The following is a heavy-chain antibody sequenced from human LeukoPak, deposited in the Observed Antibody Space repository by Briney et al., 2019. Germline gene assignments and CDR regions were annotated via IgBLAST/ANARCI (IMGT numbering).Heavy chain of an antibody. Sequence: GGSLRLSCTASGFSFSGHWMHWARQLPGKGLVWVSRISPTGSTTSYADSVKGRFTVSRDNAKNTLYLQVNNLRAEDTAVYYCARGPNSNWSGLNFWGQGTLLTVPS. D-gene: IGHD6-6*01. CDR3: ARGPNSNWSGLNF. V-gene: IGHV3-74*01. CDR2: ISPTGSTT. CDR1: GFSFSGHW. J-gene: IGHJ4*02.